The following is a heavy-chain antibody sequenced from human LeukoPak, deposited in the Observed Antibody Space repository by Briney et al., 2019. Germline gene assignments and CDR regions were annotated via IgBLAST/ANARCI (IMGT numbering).Heavy chain of an antibody. J-gene: IGHJ5*02. CDR3: ARVGSGYDFRWFDP. CDR2: ISSSSSYI. CDR1: GFTFSSYS. D-gene: IGHD5-12*01. V-gene: IGHV3-21*01. Sequence: GGPLRLSCAASGFTFSSYSMNWVRQAPGKGLEWVSSISSSSSYIYYADSVKGRFTISRDNAKNSLYLQMNSLRAEDTAVYYCARVGSGYDFRWFDPWGQGTLVTVSS.